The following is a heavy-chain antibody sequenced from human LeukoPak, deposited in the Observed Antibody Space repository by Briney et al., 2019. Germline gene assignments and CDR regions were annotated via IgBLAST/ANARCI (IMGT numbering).Heavy chain of an antibody. D-gene: IGHD4-17*01. CDR1: GFTFSSYS. Sequence: PGGSLRLSCAASGFTFSSYSMNWVRQAPGKGLEWVSSISSSSSYIYYADSVKGRFTISRDNAKNSLYLQMNSLRAEDTAVYYCARNPDYGDYAAFDIWGQGTMVTVSS. V-gene: IGHV3-21*01. J-gene: IGHJ3*02. CDR2: ISSSSSYI. CDR3: ARNPDYGDYAAFDI.